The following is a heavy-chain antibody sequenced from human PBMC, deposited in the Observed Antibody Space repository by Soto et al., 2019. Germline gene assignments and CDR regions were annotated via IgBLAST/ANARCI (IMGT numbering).Heavy chain of an antibody. J-gene: IGHJ6*02. CDR3: ARDWDYYDSSGYSPGHYGMDV. CDR2: INPSGGST. CDR1: GYTFTSYY. Sequence: ASVKVSCKASGYTFTSYYMHWVRQAPGQGLEWMGIINPSGGSTSYAQKFQGRVTMTRDTSTSTVYMELSSLRSEDTAVYFCARDWDYYDSSGYSPGHYGMDVWGQGTTVTVSS. D-gene: IGHD3-22*01. V-gene: IGHV1-46*01.